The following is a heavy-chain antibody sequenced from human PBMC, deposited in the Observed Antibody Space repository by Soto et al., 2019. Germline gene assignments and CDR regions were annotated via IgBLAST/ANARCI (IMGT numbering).Heavy chain of an antibody. V-gene: IGHV4-4*02. D-gene: IGHD2-2*01. CDR3: ARLFCSSSSCLTPSWFDP. J-gene: IGHJ5*02. Sequence: QVQLQESGPGLVKPSGTLSLTCAVSGGSISSNNWWSWVRQAPGPGLEWIGDIFHSGSTNYNPSLKSRVTISVDMSKNQFSLKLSSVTAADTAMYYCARLFCSSSSCLTPSWFDPWGQGTLVTVSS. CDR2: IFHSGST. CDR1: GGSISSNNW.